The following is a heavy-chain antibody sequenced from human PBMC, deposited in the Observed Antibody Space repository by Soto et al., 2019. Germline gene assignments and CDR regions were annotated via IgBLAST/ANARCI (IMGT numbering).Heavy chain of an antibody. D-gene: IGHD2-2*02. CDR1: GFTFSSYA. V-gene: IGHV3-23*01. J-gene: IGHJ3*02. CDR2: ISGSGGST. Sequence: GGSLRLSCAASGFTFSSYAMSWVRQAPGKGLEWVSAISGSGGSTYYADSVKGRFTISRDNSKNTLYLQMNSLRAEDTAVYYCAKRNCSSTSCYIGFGGSYDAFDIWGQGTMVTVSS. CDR3: AKRNCSSTSCYIGFGGSYDAFDI.